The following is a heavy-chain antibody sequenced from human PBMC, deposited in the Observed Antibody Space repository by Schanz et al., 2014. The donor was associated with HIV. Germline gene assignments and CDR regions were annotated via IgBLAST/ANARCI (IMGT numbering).Heavy chain of an antibody. Sequence: VQLLQSGGALVQPGGSLKLSCTASGFMFNNYAMAWVRQAPGKGLEWVAIISFDGSNKYYADSVKGRFTISRDNSKNTLYLQMNRLRAEDTAVYYCAKDPTYGDYGGDAFDIWGQGTMVTVSS. CDR3: AKDPTYGDYGGDAFDI. CDR1: GFMFNNYA. CDR2: ISFDGSNK. D-gene: IGHD4-17*01. J-gene: IGHJ3*02. V-gene: IGHV3-30-3*01.